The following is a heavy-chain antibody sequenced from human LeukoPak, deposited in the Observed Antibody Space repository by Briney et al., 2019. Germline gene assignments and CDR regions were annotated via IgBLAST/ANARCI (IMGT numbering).Heavy chain of an antibody. CDR2: MNPNSGNT. Sequence: ASVKVSCKASGYTFTSYYINWVRQATGQGLEWMGWMNPNSGNTGYAQKFQGRVTMTRNTSISTAYMELSSLRSEDTAVYYCARGGYYYGSGSYYGPNYYYYYMDVWGKGTTVTISS. J-gene: IGHJ6*03. CDR3: ARGGYYYGSGSYYGPNYYYYYMDV. D-gene: IGHD3-10*01. CDR1: GYTFTSYY. V-gene: IGHV1-8*01.